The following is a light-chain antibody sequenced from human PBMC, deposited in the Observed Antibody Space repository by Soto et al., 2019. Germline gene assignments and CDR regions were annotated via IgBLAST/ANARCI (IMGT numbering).Light chain of an antibody. CDR3: QQSDNLPLT. CDR1: QGIAKY. V-gene: IGKV1-33*01. J-gene: IGKJ4*01. CDR2: HAS. Sequence: DTQMTQSPSSLSASIGDRVTITCQASQGIAKYLHWYQQKPGKAPKLLIYHASILQTGVPSRFSGSGSGTHFTLIISSLQPDDIATYFCQQSDNLPLTFGGGTKVEIK.